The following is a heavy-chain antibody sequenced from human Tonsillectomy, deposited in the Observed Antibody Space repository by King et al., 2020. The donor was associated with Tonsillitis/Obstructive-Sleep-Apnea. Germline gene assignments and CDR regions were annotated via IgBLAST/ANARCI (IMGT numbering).Heavy chain of an antibody. D-gene: IGHD2-15*01. CDR3: ARSLGCSGGSCQYFDY. CDR1: GVTFDDYG. CDR2: INWNGGGK. J-gene: IGHJ4*02. Sequence: VQLVESGGGVVRPGGSLRLSWAASGVTFDDYGMSWVRQAPGKGLEWVSGINWNGGGKGVSYSVKGRCTSVIGNAKNSLYLQMNSLRAEDTALYYCARSLGCSGGSCQYFDYWGQGTLVTVSS. V-gene: IGHV3-20*04.